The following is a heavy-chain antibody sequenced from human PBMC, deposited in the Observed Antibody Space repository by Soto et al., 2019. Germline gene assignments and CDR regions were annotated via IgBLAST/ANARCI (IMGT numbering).Heavy chain of an antibody. CDR2: IYHSGST. CDR3: AKGRCESASRQPAYWLDS. Sequence: SEPLRLTYAVSGFTISSSNWWSLVRQPPGPRLEWIGEIYHSGSTNYNPSLKSRVTISVDTSKNQFSLKLSSVTAADAAVYYCAKGRCESASRQPAYWLDSSGQGTTVTVSS. V-gene: IGHV4-4*02. J-gene: IGHJ5*01. D-gene: IGHD2-2*01. CDR1: GFTISSSNW.